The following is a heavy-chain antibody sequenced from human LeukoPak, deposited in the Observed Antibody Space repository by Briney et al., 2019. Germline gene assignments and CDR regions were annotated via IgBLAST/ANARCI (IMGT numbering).Heavy chain of an antibody. Sequence: GGSLRLSCAASGFTLRRYDMSGVRQARGRGGEGVAATSGSGVNSYYADSVRGRFTISRDNSQNTLYLQMDSLRAEDTALYYCAKEYSGYDFDYWGQETLVSVSS. CDR2: TSGSGVNS. V-gene: IGHV3-23*01. D-gene: IGHD5-12*01. J-gene: IGHJ4*02. CDR3: AKEYSGYDFDY. CDR1: GFTLRRYD.